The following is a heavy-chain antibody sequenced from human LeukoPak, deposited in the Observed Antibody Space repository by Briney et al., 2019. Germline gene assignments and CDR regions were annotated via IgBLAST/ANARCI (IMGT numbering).Heavy chain of an antibody. J-gene: IGHJ5*02. D-gene: IGHD2-2*01. CDR1: GFTVSSNY. CDR3: ATRPNPPRTRRPYNWFDP. V-gene: IGHV3-66*01. Sequence: PGGSLRLSCAASGFTVSSNYMSWVRQAPGKGLEWVSVIYSGGSTYYADSVKGRFTISRDNSKNTLYLQMNSLRAEDTAVYYCATRPNPPRTRRPYNWFDPWGQGTLVTVSS. CDR2: IYSGGST.